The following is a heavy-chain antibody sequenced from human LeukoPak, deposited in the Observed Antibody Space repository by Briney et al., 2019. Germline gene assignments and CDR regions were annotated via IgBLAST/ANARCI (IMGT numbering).Heavy chain of an antibody. J-gene: IGHJ5*02. D-gene: IGHD3-22*01. CDR1: GGSISSYY. V-gene: IGHV4-59*01. Sequence: PSETLSLTCTVSGGSISSYYWSWIRQPPGKGLEWIGYIYYSGSTNYNPSLKSRDTISVDTSKNQFSLKLSSVTAADTAVYYCARDRTSVYDSSGLGWFDPWGQGTLVTVSS. CDR2: IYYSGST. CDR3: ARDRTSVYDSSGLGWFDP.